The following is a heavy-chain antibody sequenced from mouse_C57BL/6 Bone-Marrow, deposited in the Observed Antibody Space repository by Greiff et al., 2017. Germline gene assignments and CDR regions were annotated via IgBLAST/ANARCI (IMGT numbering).Heavy chain of an antibody. CDR2: ISYDGSN. V-gene: IGHV3-6*01. D-gene: IGHD1-1*01. CDR1: GYSITSGYY. Sequence: DVHLVESGPGLVKPSQSLSLTCSVTGYSITSGYYWNWIRQFPGNKLEWMGYISYDGSNNYNPSLKNRISITRDTSKNQFFLKLNSVTTEDTATYYCARGITTVVVDYWGQGTTLTVSS. J-gene: IGHJ2*01. CDR3: ARGITTVVVDY.